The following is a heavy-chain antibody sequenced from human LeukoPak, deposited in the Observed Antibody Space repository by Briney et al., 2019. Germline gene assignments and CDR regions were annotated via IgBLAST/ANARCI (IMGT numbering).Heavy chain of an antibody. J-gene: IGHJ4*02. V-gene: IGHV4-4*07. CDR2: LHTSGST. CDR1: GGSISSYH. Sequence: PSETLSLTCTVSGGSISSYHWSWIRQPAGKGLEWIGRLHTSGSTNYNPSLKSRVTMSVDTSKNQFSLKLSSVTAADTAVYYCATMRTGTGELDYWGQGTLVTVSS. D-gene: IGHD1-7*01. CDR3: ATMRTGTGELDY.